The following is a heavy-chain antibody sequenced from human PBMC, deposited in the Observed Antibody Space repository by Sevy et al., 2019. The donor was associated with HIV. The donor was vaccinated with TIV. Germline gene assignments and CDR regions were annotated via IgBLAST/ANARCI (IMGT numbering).Heavy chain of an antibody. CDR1: GYGFTSYW. CDR3: ARHNRGVVTQTDY. V-gene: IGHV5-51*01. CDR2: IYPGDSDT. Sequence: GESLKISCKGSGYGFTSYWIGWVRQMPGKGLEWMGIIYPGDSDTRYSPSFQGQVTISADKSISTAYLQWSSLKASDTAMYYSARHNRGVVTQTDYWGQGTLVTVSS. J-gene: IGHJ4*02. D-gene: IGHD2-21*02.